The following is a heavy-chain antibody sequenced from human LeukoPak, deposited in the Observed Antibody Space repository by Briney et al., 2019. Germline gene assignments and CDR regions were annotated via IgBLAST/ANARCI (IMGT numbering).Heavy chain of an antibody. D-gene: IGHD3-10*01. Sequence: GGSLRLSCAASGFTFSSYAMHWVRQAPGKGLEWVAVISYDGSNKYYADSVKGRFTISRDNSKNTLYLQMNSLRAEDTAVYYCARDTSMVRGAPAYWGQGTLVTVSS. CDR1: GFTFSSYA. CDR3: ARDTSMVRGAPAY. CDR2: ISYDGSNK. J-gene: IGHJ4*02. V-gene: IGHV3-30-3*01.